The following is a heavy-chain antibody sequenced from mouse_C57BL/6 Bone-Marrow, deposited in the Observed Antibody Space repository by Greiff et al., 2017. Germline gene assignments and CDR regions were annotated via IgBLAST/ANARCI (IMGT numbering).Heavy chain of an antibody. V-gene: IGHV1-80*01. J-gene: IGHJ3*01. CDR1: GYAFSSYW. Sequence: QVQLKESGAELVKPGASVKISCKASGYAFSSYWMNWVKQRPGQGLEWIGQIYPGDGDTNYNGKFKGKATLTADKSSSTAYMQLRSLTSEDSAVYFCARERYYDGAWFAYGGQGTLVTVSA. CDR2: IYPGDGDT. D-gene: IGHD1-1*01. CDR3: ARERYYDGAWFAY.